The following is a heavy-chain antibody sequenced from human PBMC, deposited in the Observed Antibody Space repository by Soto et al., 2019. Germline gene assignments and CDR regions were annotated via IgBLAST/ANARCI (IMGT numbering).Heavy chain of an antibody. CDR1: GGSISSSSYY. J-gene: IGHJ4*02. V-gene: IGHV4-39*01. CDR3: ARRSYNSSGYFNN. CDR2: IYYSGST. Sequence: PSETLSLTCTVSGGSISSSSYYWGWIRQPPGKGLEWIGSIYYSGSTYYNPSLKSRVTISVDTSKNQFSLKLSSVTAADTAVYSCARRSYNSSGYFNNWGQGALVTVS. D-gene: IGHD3-22*01.